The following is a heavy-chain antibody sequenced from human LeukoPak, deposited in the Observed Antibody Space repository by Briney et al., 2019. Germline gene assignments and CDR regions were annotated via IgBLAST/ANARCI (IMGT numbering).Heavy chain of an antibody. D-gene: IGHD3-3*01. Sequence: SETLSLTCAVSAYSISGAYYWGWIRQPPGKGLEWIGNIFHGGRTYYNPSLTSRVSISVDTPKNQFSLKLRSVTAADTAVYYCARVASPTITIFGVVHYYYYYMDVWGKGTTVTVSS. J-gene: IGHJ6*03. V-gene: IGHV4-38-2*01. CDR1: AYSISGAYY. CDR3: ARVASPTITIFGVVHYYYYYMDV. CDR2: IFHGGRT.